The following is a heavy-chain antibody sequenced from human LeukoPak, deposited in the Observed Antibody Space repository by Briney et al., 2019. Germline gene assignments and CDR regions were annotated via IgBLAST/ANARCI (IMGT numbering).Heavy chain of an antibody. V-gene: IGHV3-7*01. Sequence: PGGSLRLSCAASGFTFSSYWMGWVRQAPGKGLEWVANIKEDGSNLYYLDSVKGRFTISRDNAKNSLHLQVNSLRAEDTAVYFCARVICDYVWGSYRCHFDYWGQGTLVSVSS. CDR3: ARVICDYVWGSYRCHFDY. D-gene: IGHD3-16*02. J-gene: IGHJ4*02. CDR2: IKEDGSNL. CDR1: GFTFSSYW.